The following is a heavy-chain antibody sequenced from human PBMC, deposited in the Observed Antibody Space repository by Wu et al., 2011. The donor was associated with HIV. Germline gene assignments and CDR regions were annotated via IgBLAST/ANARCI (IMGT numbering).Heavy chain of an antibody. J-gene: IGHJ3*02. Sequence: QVQLVQSGPEVKKPGASVKVSCKVSGDPLTELFINWVRQAPGKGLEWMGNFDPEEDETFYAQKFQGRVTLTEDTSTDTAYMELSSLRSEDTAVYYCATDSKNWNAPREAFGIWGQGTLVTVSS. V-gene: IGHV1-24*01. CDR3: ATDSKNWNAPREAFGI. CDR2: FDPEEDET. D-gene: IGHD1-1*01. CDR1: GDPLTELF.